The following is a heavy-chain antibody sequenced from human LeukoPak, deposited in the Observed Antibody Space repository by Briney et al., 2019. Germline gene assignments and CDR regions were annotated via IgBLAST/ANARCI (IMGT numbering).Heavy chain of an antibody. CDR3: ASLLLTMVRGVSPRADY. Sequence: GGSLRLSCAASGFTFSSYAMHWVRQAPGKGLEWVAVISYDGSNKYYADSVKGRFTISRDNSKNTLYLQMNSLRAEDTAVYYCASLLLTMVRGVSPRADYWGQGTLVTVSS. J-gene: IGHJ4*02. CDR1: GFTFSSYA. D-gene: IGHD3-10*01. CDR2: ISYDGSNK. V-gene: IGHV3-30*04.